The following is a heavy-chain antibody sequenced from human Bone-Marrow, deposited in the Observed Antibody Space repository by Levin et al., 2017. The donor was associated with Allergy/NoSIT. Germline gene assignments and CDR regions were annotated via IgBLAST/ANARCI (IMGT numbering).Heavy chain of an antibody. J-gene: IGHJ5*02. CDR1: GFNFSAYA. Sequence: GESLKISCEASGFNFSAYAVTWARQAPGKGLEWVSAITSSALTTHYADSVRGRFSISRDNSKDTLYLQMNSLRVDDTAVYYCAVEIQGAFDPWGQGTLVIVSS. V-gene: IGHV3-23*01. D-gene: IGHD5-18*01. CDR2: ITSSALTT. CDR3: AVEIQGAFDP.